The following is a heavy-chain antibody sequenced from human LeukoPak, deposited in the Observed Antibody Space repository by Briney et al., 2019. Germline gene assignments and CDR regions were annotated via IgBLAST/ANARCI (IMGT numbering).Heavy chain of an antibody. CDR2: IYYSGST. Sequence: KASETLSLTCTVSGGSISTSSYYWGWIRQPPGKGLEWIGSIYYSGSTNYNPSLKSRVTISVDTSKNQFSLKLSSVTAADTAVYYCARHPGWLHRTYYFDYWGQGTLVTVSS. CDR3: ARHPGWLHRTYYFDY. CDR1: GGSISTSSYY. V-gene: IGHV4-39*01. J-gene: IGHJ4*02. D-gene: IGHD5-12*01.